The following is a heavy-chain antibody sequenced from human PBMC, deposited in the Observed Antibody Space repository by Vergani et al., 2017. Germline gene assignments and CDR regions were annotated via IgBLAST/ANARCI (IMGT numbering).Heavy chain of an antibody. V-gene: IGHV3-21*01. D-gene: IGHD5-12*01. CDR1: GFTFSSYS. J-gene: IGHJ3*02. CDR2: ISSSSSYI. CDR3: ARDRTPGGGYDKTNDAFDI. Sequence: EVQLLESGGGLVKPGGSLRLSCAASGFTFSSYSMNWVRQAPGKGLEWVSSISSSSSYIYYADSVKGRFTISRDNAKNSLYLQMNSLRAEDTAVYYCARDRTPGGGYDKTNDAFDIWGQGTMVTVSS.